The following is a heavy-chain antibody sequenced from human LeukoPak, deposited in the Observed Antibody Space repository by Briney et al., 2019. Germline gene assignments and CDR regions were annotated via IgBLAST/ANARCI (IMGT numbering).Heavy chain of an antibody. D-gene: IGHD3-10*01. CDR3: AKRGVVIRVILVGFHKQAYYFDS. CDR1: GFTFSSYE. J-gene: IGHJ4*02. V-gene: IGHV3-48*03. Sequence: GGSLRLSCAASGFTFSSYEMNWVRQAPGKGLEWVSYISSSGSTIYYADSVKGRFTISRDNAKNSLYLQMNSLRAEDTAVYYCAKRGVVIRVILVGFHKQAYYFDSWGQGALVTVSS. CDR2: ISSSGSTI.